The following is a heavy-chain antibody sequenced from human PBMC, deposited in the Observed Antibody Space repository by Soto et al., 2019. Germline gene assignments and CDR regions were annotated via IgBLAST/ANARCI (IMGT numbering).Heavy chain of an antibody. V-gene: IGHV3-23*01. CDR1: GFTFSSYA. D-gene: IGHD5-18*01. CDR2: ISDGGGST. Sequence: GGSLRLSCAASGFTFSSYAMSWVRQAPGKGLEWVSGISDGGGSTYYADSVKGRFTISRDNSKNTLYLQMSSLRAEDTAVYYCVNIQLWSPYWGQGTLVTVSS. CDR3: VNIQLWSPY. J-gene: IGHJ4*02.